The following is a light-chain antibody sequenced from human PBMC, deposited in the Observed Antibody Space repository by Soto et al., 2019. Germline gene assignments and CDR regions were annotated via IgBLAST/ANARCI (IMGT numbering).Light chain of an antibody. J-gene: IGKJ4*01. CDR3: QQYNSWPPLT. Sequence: EIVMTQSPATLSVSPGERATLSCRASQSVSSNLAWYQQKPGQAPRLLIYGASTRATASIPARFSGSGSGTDFTLTISSQHSEDVAVYYCQQYNSWPPLTFGGGTKVEIK. CDR2: GAS. CDR1: QSVSSN. V-gene: IGKV3-15*01.